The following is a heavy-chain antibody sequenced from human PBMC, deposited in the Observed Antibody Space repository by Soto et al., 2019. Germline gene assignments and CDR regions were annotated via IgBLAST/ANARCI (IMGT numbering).Heavy chain of an antibody. D-gene: IGHD1-1*01. V-gene: IGHV3-21*01. CDR2: ISSSSSYI. J-gene: IGHJ6*02. CDR1: GFTFSSYS. CDR3: ARATGGGGTAMDV. Sequence: PGGSLRLSCAASGFTFSSYSMNWVRQAPGKGLEWVSSISSSSSYIYYADSVKGRFTISRDNAKNSLYLQMNSLRAEDTAVYYCARATGGGGTAMDVWGQGTTVTVSS.